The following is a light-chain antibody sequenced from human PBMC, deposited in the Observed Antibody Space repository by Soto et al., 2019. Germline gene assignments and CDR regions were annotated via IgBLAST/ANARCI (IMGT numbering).Light chain of an antibody. V-gene: IGLV2-14*01. CDR3: SYDTSISTLV. Sequence: QSALMQPASVSGSPGQSITISCTGTTSDVGGYNHVSWYQQHPGKVPKLIIYDINNRPSGVSNRFSGSKSGNTASLTIAGLPDDDDDYYYCSYDTSISTLVFGGGTKLTVL. J-gene: IGLJ2*01. CDR2: DIN. CDR1: TSDVGGYNH.